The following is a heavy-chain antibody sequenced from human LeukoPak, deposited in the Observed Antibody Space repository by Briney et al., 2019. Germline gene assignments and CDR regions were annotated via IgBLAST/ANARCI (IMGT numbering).Heavy chain of an antibody. J-gene: IGHJ5*02. V-gene: IGHV3-74*03. CDR3: ERDYGA. D-gene: IGHD4/OR15-4a*01. CDR1: GFTFSWYW. Sequence: TGGSLRLSCEASGFTFSWYWMHWVRQAPGKGLMWVSRINSDGSATTYADFVKGRFTISRDNAKNTVYLQMNSLRVDDTAIYYCERDYGAWGQGTLVTVSP. CDR2: INSDGSAT.